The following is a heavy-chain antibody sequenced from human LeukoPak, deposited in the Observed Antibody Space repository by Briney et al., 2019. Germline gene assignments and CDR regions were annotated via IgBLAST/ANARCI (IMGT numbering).Heavy chain of an antibody. V-gene: IGHV3-23*01. Sequence: PGGSLRLSCAASGFTFSSYAMSWVRQAPGKGLEWVSAISGSGGSTYYADSVKGRFTTSRDNSKNTLYLQMNSLRAEDTAVYYCAPLGGSSGWRFDYWGQGTLVTVSS. CDR2: ISGSGGST. D-gene: IGHD6-19*01. CDR1: GFTFSSYA. CDR3: APLGGSSGWRFDY. J-gene: IGHJ4*02.